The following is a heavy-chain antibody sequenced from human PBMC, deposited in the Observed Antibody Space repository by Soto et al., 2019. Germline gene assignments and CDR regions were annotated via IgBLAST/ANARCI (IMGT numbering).Heavy chain of an antibody. D-gene: IGHD2-2*01. CDR2: INQSGSP. J-gene: IGHJ4*02. V-gene: IGHV4-34*01. Sequence: SETLSLTCAVYGGSFSGYYWSWIRQPPGKGLEWIGEINQSGSPNYNPSLKSRVTISVDTSKNQFSLQVNSVTAADTAVYYCACRVVPAAFGYWGQGALVTVSS. CDR3: ACRVVPAAFGY. CDR1: GGSFSGYY.